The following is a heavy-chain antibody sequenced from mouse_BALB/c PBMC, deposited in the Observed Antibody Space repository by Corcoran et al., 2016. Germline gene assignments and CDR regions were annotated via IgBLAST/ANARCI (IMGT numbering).Heavy chain of an antibody. CDR2: INTYTGEP. CDR3: ARRGYNNAMDY. Sequence: QIQLVQSGPELKKPGETVKISCKASGYTFTNYGMNWVKQAPGKGLKWMGWINTYTGEPTYADDFKGRFAFSLETSASTAYLQINNLKNEDMATYFWARRGYNNAMDYWGQGTSVTVSS. V-gene: IGHV9-1*02. J-gene: IGHJ4*01. CDR1: GYTFTNYG. D-gene: IGHD1-3*01.